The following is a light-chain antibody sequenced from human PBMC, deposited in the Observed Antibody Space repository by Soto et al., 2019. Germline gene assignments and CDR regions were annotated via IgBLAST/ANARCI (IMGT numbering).Light chain of an antibody. CDR3: CSYVGGYSYV. CDR2: SNN. V-gene: IGLV1-44*01. Sequence: QSVLTQPPSVSGTPGQRVTISCSGGSSNIGTNHVYWYQQLPGAAPKVLIYSNNQRPSGVPDRFSGSKSGNTASLTISGLQAEDEADYYCCSYVGGYSYVFGIGTKVTVL. J-gene: IGLJ1*01. CDR1: SSNIGTNH.